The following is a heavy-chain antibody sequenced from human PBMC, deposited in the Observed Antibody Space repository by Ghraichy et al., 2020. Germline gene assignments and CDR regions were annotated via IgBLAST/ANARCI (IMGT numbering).Heavy chain of an antibody. CDR2: VYYNGGNQ. V-gene: IGHV3-30*02. CDR1: GFTFSDHG. Sequence: GGSLRLSCATSGFTFSDHGMPWVRQAPGKGLEWVAFVYYNGGNQHYSDSVKGRLTISRDNTKSTLFLQMNSLRPEDTAVYYCAKDPGETVHGYYMDVWGKGTAVSVTS. CDR3: AKDPGETVHGYYMDV. D-gene: IGHD4-17*01. J-gene: IGHJ6*03.